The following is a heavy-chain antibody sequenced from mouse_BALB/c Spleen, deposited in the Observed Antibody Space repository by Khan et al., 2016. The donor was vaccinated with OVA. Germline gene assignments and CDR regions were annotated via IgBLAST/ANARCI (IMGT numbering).Heavy chain of an antibody. J-gene: IGHJ3*01. CDR3: TRGGGETRFAY. CDR2: ISTYYGHA. Sequence: QVQLQQSGAELVRPGVSVKISCKGSGYTFTDFTMHWVRQSHGMSLEWIGVISTYYGHATYKQEFKDKATLTVEKSYRTASLELDRLTSADSDICYCTRGGGETRFAYWCQGTLFTVSA. V-gene: IGHV1S137*01. D-gene: IGHD1-3*01. CDR1: GYTFTDFT.